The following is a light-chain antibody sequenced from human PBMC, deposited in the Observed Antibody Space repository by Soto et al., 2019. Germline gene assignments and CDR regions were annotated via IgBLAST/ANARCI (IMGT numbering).Light chain of an antibody. CDR3: PTYNSAPRLT. Sequence: DIQMTQSPSSLSASVGDRVTITCRASQGISNYLAWYQQKPGKVPKLLIYAASTLQSGVPSRFSGSGSGTDFTLTISSLQPEDVATYYCPTYNSAPRLTFGGGTKVEI. CDR2: AAS. V-gene: IGKV1-27*01. J-gene: IGKJ4*01. CDR1: QGISNY.